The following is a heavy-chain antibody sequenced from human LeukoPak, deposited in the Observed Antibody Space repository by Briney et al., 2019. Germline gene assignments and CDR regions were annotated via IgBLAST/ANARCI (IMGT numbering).Heavy chain of an antibody. CDR2: IYHSGST. CDR3: ARDDYGDYVGAFDI. CDR1: GGSISSGGYS. Sequence: SQTLSLTCAVSGGSISSGGYSWSWIRQPPGKGLEWIGYIYHSGSTYYNPSLKSRVTISVDRPKNQFSLKLSSVTAADTAVYYCARDDYGDYVGAFDIGGQGTMVTVSS. J-gene: IGHJ3*02. D-gene: IGHD4-17*01. V-gene: IGHV4-30-2*01.